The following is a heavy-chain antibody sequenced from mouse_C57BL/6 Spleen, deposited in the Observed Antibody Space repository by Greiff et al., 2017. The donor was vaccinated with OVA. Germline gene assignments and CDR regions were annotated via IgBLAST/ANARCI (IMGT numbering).Heavy chain of an antibody. CDR2: IDPSDSYP. J-gene: IGHJ2*01. D-gene: IGHD4-1*01. CDR1: GYTFTSYW. Sequence: VQLQQPGAELVMPGASVKLSCKASGYTFTSYWMHWVKQRPGQGLEWIGEIDPSDSYPNYNQKFKGKSTLTVDKSSSTAYMQLSSLTSEDSAVYYCARRTGSLDYWGQGTTLTVSS. V-gene: IGHV1-69*01. CDR3: ARRTGSLDY.